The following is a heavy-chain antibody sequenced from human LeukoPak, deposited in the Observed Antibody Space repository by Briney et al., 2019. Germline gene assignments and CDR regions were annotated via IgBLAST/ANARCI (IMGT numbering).Heavy chain of an antibody. CDR2: IYTSGST. V-gene: IGHV4-4*07. Sequence: SETLSLTCTVSGGSISSYYWSWIRQPAGKGLEWIGRIYTSGSTNYNPSLKSRVTMSVDTNKNEFSLKLSSVTAADTALYYCASSFSGYDPFDSWGQGTLVTVSS. J-gene: IGHJ4*02. CDR1: GGSISSYY. D-gene: IGHD5-12*01. CDR3: ASSFSGYDPFDS.